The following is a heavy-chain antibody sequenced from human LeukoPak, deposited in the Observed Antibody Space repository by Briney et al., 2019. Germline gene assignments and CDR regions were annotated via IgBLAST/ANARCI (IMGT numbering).Heavy chain of an antibody. CDR1: GGSFSGYY. Sequence: SETLSLTCAVYGGSFSGYYWSWNRQPPGKGLEWIGETNHSGSTNYNPSLKSRVTISVDTSKNQFYLKLSSVTAADTAVYYCARDCSGGSCFDYWGQGTLVTVSS. CDR3: ARDCSGGSCFDY. CDR2: TNHSGST. J-gene: IGHJ4*02. D-gene: IGHD2-15*01. V-gene: IGHV4-34*01.